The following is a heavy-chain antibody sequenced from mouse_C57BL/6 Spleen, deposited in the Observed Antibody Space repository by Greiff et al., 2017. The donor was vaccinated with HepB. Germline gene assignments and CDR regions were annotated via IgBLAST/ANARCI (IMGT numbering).Heavy chain of an antibody. CDR3: ARGGDYDGTWFAY. CDR1: GYTFTSYW. Sequence: QQSCKASGYTFTSYWMHWVKQRPGRGLEWIGRIDPNSGGTKYNEKFKSKATLTVDKPSSTAYMQLSSLTSEDSAVYYCARGGDYDGTWFAYWGQGTLVTVSA. V-gene: IGHV1-72*01. J-gene: IGHJ3*01. CDR2: IDPNSGGT. D-gene: IGHD2-4*01.